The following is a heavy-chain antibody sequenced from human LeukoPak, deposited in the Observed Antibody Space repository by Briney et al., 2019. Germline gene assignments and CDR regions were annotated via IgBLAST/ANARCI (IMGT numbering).Heavy chain of an antibody. CDR2: INPNSGGT. CDR1: GYTFTGYY. Sequence: ASVKVSCKASGYTFTGYYMHWVRQAPGQGLEWMGWINPNSGGTNYAQKFQGWVTMTRDTSISTAYMELSRLRSDDTAVYYCAKDFIGHPIVLMGYWGQGTLVTVSS. CDR3: AKDFIGHPIVLMGY. D-gene: IGHD2-8*01. V-gene: IGHV1-2*04. J-gene: IGHJ4*02.